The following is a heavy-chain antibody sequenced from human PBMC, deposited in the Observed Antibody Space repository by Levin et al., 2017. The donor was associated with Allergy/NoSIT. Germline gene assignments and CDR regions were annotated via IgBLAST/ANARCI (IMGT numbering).Heavy chain of an antibody. CDR3: ARHIRGGSTGTLDY. Sequence: KVSCKGSGYSFNSYWIGWVRQMPGKGLEWMGIIYPGDSDTRYSPSFQGQVTISADKSTSTAYLQWSSLKASDTAMYYCARHIRGGSTGTLDYWGQGTLVTVSS. CDR1: GYSFNSYW. CDR2: IYPGDSDT. V-gene: IGHV5-51*01. D-gene: IGHD1/OR15-1a*01. J-gene: IGHJ4*02.